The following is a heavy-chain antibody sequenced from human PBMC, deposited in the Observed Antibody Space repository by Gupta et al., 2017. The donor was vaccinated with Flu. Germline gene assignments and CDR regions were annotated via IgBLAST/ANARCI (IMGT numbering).Heavy chain of an antibody. D-gene: IGHD3-16*01. Sequence: VQLLESGGGTVQPGGSLRLSCGASGFTFSNYAMSWVRQAPGKGLEWVSGISSRGDYTYYADSVKGRFTISRDNAKNTVQLQMNSLRAEDTAVYYCAKASGAVEYYFDYGGQGTLVTVSS. CDR2: ISSRGDYT. J-gene: IGHJ4*02. CDR1: GFTFSNYA. V-gene: IGHV3-23*01. CDR3: AKASGAVEYYFDY.